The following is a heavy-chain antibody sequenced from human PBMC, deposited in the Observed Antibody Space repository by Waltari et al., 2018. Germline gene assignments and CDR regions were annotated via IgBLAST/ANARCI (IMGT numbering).Heavy chain of an antibody. J-gene: IGHJ6*02. CDR1: GFTFSSYW. Sequence: EVQLVESGGGLVQPGGSLRLSCAASGFTFSSYWMHWVRQAPGKGLVWVSRINRDGSSTSYADSVKGRFTISRDNAKNTLYLQMNSLRAEDTAVYYCASTYDFWRDAYYYYGMDVWGQGTTVTVSS. V-gene: IGHV3-74*02. CDR2: INRDGSST. CDR3: ASTYDFWRDAYYYYGMDV. D-gene: IGHD3-3*01.